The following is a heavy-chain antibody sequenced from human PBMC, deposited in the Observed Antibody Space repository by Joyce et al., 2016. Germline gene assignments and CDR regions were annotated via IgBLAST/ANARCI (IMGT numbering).Heavy chain of an antibody. CDR1: GGAFSNFT. V-gene: IGHV1-69*12. CDR3: ARGGTSSDYFFFYTLDI. J-gene: IGHJ6*02. Sequence: QVLLVQSGATVKRPGSSLKVSCKSSGGAFSNFTVNWVRQAPGQRLEWMGGIIPFFGAAKYAEHFQGRVTLTADLSTRTAFMELSSLTSADTAVYYCARGGTSSDYFFFYTLDIWGPGTTVIVSS. CDR2: IIPFFGAA. D-gene: IGHD1-14*01.